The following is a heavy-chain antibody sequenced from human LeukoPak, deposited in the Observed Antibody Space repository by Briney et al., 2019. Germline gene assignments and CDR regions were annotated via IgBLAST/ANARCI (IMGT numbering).Heavy chain of an antibody. J-gene: IGHJ3*02. V-gene: IGHV3-30-3*01. D-gene: IGHD6-13*01. CDR1: GFTFSSYA. CDR2: ISYDGSNK. Sequence: GGSLRLSCAASGFTFSSYAMHWFRQAPGKGLEWVALISYDGSNKYYADSVKGRFTISRDNSKNTLYLQMNSLRAEDTAVYYCAREYSSSWSNNAFDIWGQGTMVTVSS. CDR3: AREYSSSWSNNAFDI.